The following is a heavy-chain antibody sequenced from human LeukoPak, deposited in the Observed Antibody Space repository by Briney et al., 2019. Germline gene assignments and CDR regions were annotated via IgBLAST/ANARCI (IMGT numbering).Heavy chain of an antibody. CDR1: GGSINSSNW. Sequence: PSETLSLTCAVSGGSINSSNWWSWVRQPPGKGLEWIGEIYHSGSTNYNPSLKSRVTISVDKSKNQFSLKPSSVTAADTAVYYCARVSSGATTVDYWGQGTLVTVSS. D-gene: IGHD1-26*01. CDR3: ARVSSGATTVDY. J-gene: IGHJ4*02. CDR2: IYHSGST. V-gene: IGHV4-4*02.